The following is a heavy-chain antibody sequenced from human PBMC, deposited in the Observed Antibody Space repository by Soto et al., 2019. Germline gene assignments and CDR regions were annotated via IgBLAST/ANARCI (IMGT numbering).Heavy chain of an antibody. J-gene: IGHJ6*02. CDR1: RYRFTSYW. V-gene: IGHV5-51*01. CDR2: IYPGDSDT. Sequence: GESLKISCTASRYRFTSYWIGWVRQQPGKGLEWMGIIYPGDSDTKYNPSFQGQVTISADKSITTTYLQWSSLKASDTAIYYCAASIFYYGMDVWGQGTTVTVSS. CDR3: AASIFYYGMDV.